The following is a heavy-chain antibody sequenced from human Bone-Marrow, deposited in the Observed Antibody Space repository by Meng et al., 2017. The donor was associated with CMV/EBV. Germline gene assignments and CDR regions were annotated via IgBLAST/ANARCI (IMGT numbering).Heavy chain of an antibody. D-gene: IGHD2-21*01. CDR3: AILVAYCGGDCPLVEDY. Sequence: ASVKVSCKASGYTFIGYYMHWVRQAPGQGLEWMGWINPNSGGTNYAQKFQGRVTMTRDTSISTAYMELSRLRSDDTAEYYCAILVAYCGGDCPLVEDYWGQGTLVTVSS. CDR2: INPNSGGT. CDR1: GYTFIGYY. J-gene: IGHJ4*02. V-gene: IGHV1-2*02.